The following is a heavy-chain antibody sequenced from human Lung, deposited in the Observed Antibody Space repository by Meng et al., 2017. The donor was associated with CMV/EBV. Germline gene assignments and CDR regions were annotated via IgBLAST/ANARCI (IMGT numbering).Heavy chain of an antibody. V-gene: IGHV1-8*01. CDR3: ARPIVSGYELVRY. CDR2: MNPNSGNT. J-gene: IGHJ4*02. D-gene: IGHD5-12*01. CDR1: GYTFTSYD. Sequence: ASVXVSXKASGYTFTSYDINWVRQATGQGLEWMGWMNPNSGNTGYAQKFQGRVTMTRNTSISTAYMELSSLRSEDTAVYYCARPIVSGYELVRYWGQGTLVTVSS.